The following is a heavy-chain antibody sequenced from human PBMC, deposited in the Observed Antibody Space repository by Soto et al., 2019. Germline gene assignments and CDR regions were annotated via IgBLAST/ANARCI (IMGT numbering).Heavy chain of an antibody. CDR2: ISTYNGNI. CDR3: ARDGSGWSGTPYLDY. V-gene: IGHV1-18*01. Sequence: QVQLVQSGAEVKKPGASVKVSCKTSGYTFSTYGISWVRQAPGQGLEWMGWISTYNGNINYAQKFQGRVTLTTDTSTPTAYIELRSLRSDDTAVYYCARDGSGWSGTPYLDYWGQGTLVTVSS. CDR1: GYTFSTYG. D-gene: IGHD6-19*01. J-gene: IGHJ4*02.